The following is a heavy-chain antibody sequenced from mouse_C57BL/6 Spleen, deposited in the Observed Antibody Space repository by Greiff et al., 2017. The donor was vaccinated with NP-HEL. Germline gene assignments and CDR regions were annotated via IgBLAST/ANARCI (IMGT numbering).Heavy chain of an antibody. CDR2: ISDGGSYT. J-gene: IGHJ3*01. Sequence: EVMLVESGGGLVKPGGSLKLSCAASGFTFSSYAMSWVRQTPEKRLEWVATISDGGSYTYYPDNLKGRFTISRDNAKNNLYLQMSHLKSEDTAMYYCAREKDSPFAYWGQGTLVTVSA. D-gene: IGHD3-2*01. CDR1: GFTFSSYA. CDR3: AREKDSPFAY. V-gene: IGHV5-4*01.